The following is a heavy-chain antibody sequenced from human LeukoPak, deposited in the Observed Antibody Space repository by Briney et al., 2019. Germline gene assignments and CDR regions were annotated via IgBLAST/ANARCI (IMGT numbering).Heavy chain of an antibody. J-gene: IGHJ4*02. CDR1: GYTFTSYD. D-gene: IGHD6-19*01. Sequence: ASVKVSCKASGYTFTSYDINWVRQATGQGLEWMGWMNPNSGNTGYAPKFQGRVTMTRNTSISTAYMELSSLRSEDTAVYYCARGLGGSGWPEHSFDYWGQGTLVTVSS. CDR3: ARGLGGSGWPEHSFDY. V-gene: IGHV1-8*01. CDR2: MNPNSGNT.